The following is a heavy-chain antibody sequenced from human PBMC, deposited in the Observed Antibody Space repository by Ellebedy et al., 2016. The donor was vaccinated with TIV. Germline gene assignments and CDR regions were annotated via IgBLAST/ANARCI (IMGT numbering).Heavy chain of an antibody. D-gene: IGHD2-21*01. J-gene: IGHJ6*02. CDR2: ISADNGNT. Sequence: AASVKVSCTASGYTFSSYGMSWVRHAPAQGLEWMGWISADNGNTNYAQRLQGRVTMNTDTSTSTAYMELRGLRSDDTAVYYCARPTQSTYCGGDCSYGMDVWGQGTTVTVSS. CDR3: ARPTQSTYCGGDCSYGMDV. V-gene: IGHV1-18*04. CDR1: GYTFSSYG.